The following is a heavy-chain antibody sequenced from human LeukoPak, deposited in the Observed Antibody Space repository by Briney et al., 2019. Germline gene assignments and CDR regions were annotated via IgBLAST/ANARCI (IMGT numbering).Heavy chain of an antibody. Sequence: GSSVKFSCKASGVTFSSYAIGWVRQAPGQGLAWIGRIIPILGIANYAQKFQGRVTMTADKSTSTAYMELSSLRSEDRAVYYCARVAAAGTQYYFDYWGQGTLVTVSS. J-gene: IGHJ4*02. D-gene: IGHD6-13*01. CDR2: IIPILGIA. CDR1: GVTFSSYA. V-gene: IGHV1-69*04. CDR3: ARVAAAGTQYYFDY.